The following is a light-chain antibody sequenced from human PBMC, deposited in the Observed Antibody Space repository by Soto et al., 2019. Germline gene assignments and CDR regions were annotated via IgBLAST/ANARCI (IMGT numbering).Light chain of an antibody. CDR2: DAS. V-gene: IGKV3-11*01. CDR1: QSVSSY. CDR3: QQRSNWPPLP. J-gene: IGKJ4*01. Sequence: EIVLTQSPATLALSPGERATLSCRASQSVSSYLAWYQQKPGQAPRLLIYDASNSATGIPARFSGSGSGTDFTLTISSREPGDFAVYYWQQRSNWPPLPFGGGTKVEIK.